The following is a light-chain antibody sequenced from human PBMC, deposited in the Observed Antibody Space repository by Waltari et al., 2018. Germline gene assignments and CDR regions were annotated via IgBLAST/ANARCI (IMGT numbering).Light chain of an antibody. J-gene: IGKJ2*03. V-gene: IGKV1-17*01. CDR1: QDISNY. CDR3: LQHNSYPYS. CDR2: AAS. Sequence: IQMTQSPSSLSASVGTTVTITCRASQDISNYLNWFQQKPGKAPKLLIYAASTLQSGVPSRLSGSGSGTEFTLTISSLQPEDFAAYYCLQHNSYPYSFGQGTKVEIK.